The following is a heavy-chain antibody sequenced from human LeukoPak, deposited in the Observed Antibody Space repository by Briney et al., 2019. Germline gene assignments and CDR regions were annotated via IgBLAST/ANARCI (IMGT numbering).Heavy chain of an antibody. CDR2: IIPIFGTA. CDR1: GGTFSSYA. CDR3: ARAPDYYYDSSGPHFDY. Sequence: EASVKASCKASGGTFSSYAISWVRQAPGQGLEWMGGIIPIFGTANYAQKFQGRVTITADESTGTAYMELRSLRSDDTAVYYCARAPDYYYDSSGPHFDYWGQGTLVTVSS. D-gene: IGHD3-22*01. J-gene: IGHJ4*02. V-gene: IGHV1-69*13.